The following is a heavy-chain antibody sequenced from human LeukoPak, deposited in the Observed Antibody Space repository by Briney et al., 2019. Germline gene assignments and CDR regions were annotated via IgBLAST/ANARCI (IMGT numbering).Heavy chain of an antibody. CDR3: ARDLVYCSGTTCYKYFDY. J-gene: IGHJ4*02. D-gene: IGHD2-2*02. V-gene: IGHV1-2*02. Sequence: GASVKVSCKASGYTFTGYYIHWVRQAPGQGLEWMGWIDPNSGATYYVQNFQGRITMARDTSFSTAYMEVSSLRSDDTAVYYCARDLVYCSGTTCYKYFDYWVQGTLVTVSS. CDR1: GYTFTGYY. CDR2: IDPNSGAT.